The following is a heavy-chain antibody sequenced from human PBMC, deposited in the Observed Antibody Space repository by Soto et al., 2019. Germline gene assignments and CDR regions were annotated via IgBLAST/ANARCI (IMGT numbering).Heavy chain of an antibody. D-gene: IGHD5-18*01. J-gene: IGHJ4*02. CDR2: ISAYNGNT. Sequence: GASVKVSCKASGYTFTSYGISWVRQAPGQGLEWMGWISAYNGNTNYAQKLQGRVTMTTDTSTSTAYMELRSLRSEDTAVYYCVRAPNRGYSYGLYYFDYWGQGTLVTVSS. V-gene: IGHV1-18*01. CDR1: GYTFTSYG. CDR3: VRAPNRGYSYGLYYFDY.